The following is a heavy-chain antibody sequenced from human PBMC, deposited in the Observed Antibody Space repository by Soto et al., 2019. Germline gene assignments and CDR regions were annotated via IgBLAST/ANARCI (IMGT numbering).Heavy chain of an antibody. D-gene: IGHD3-22*01. CDR3: AREPPRLGTYYYDSSGHYYGMDV. J-gene: IGHJ6*02. V-gene: IGHV1-2*02. CDR2: INPNSGGT. CDR1: GYTFSSSG. Sequence: ASVKVSCKASGYTFSSSGFTWVRQAPGQGLEWMGWINPNSGGTNYAQKFQGRVTMTRDTSISTAYMELSRLRSDDTAVYYCAREPPRLGTYYYDSSGHYYGMDVWGQGTTVTVSS.